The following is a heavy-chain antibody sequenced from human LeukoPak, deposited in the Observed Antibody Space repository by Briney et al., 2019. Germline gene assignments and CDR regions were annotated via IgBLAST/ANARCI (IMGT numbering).Heavy chain of an antibody. Sequence: SVKVSCKASGYTFTDYYINWIRQAPGQGLEWMGRIIPILGIANYAQEFQGRVTITADKSTSTAYMELSSLRSEDTAVYYCARDLGEAVTTGHWGQGTLVTVSS. CDR1: GYTFTDYY. J-gene: IGHJ4*02. V-gene: IGHV1-69*04. CDR3: ARDLGEAVTTGH. D-gene: IGHD4-4*01. CDR2: IIPILGIA.